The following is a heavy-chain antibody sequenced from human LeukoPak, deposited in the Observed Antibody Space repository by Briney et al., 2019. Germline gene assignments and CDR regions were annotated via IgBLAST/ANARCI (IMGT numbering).Heavy chain of an antibody. CDR3: ARDRIGAVTTF. J-gene: IGHJ4*02. Sequence: GGSLRLSCAASGFRFTTYAMSWVRQAPGKGLEWVSGIRGSGGATYYADSVKGRFTISRDNSKNSLYLQMNSLRAEDTAVYYCARDRIGAVTTFWGQGTLVTVSS. CDR2: IRGSGGAT. V-gene: IGHV3-23*01. D-gene: IGHD1-1*01. CDR1: GFRFTTYA.